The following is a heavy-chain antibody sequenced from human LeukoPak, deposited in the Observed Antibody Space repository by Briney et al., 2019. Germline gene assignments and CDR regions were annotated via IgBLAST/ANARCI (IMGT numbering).Heavy chain of an antibody. CDR3: ARVGGIIVGATNY. D-gene: IGHD1-26*01. V-gene: IGHV3-23*01. CDR2: ISGSGGST. Sequence: GGSLRLSCAASGFTFSNSVMSWVRQAPGKGLEWVSGISGSGGSTYYADSVKGRFTISRDNSKNTLYLQMNSLRAEDTAVYYCARVGGIIVGATNYWGQGTLVTVSS. J-gene: IGHJ4*02. CDR1: GFTFSNSV.